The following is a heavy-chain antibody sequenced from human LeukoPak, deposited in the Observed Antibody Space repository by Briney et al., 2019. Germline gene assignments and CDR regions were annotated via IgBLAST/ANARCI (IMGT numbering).Heavy chain of an antibody. D-gene: IGHD6-19*01. CDR2: IYSGGST. V-gene: IGHV3-66*01. J-gene: IGHJ3*02. CDR3: ARDHRLGAFDI. Sequence: GGSLRLSCAASGFTVSSNYMSWVRQAPGKGLEWVSVIYSGGSTYYGDSVKARFTISRDISKNTLYLQMNSLRAEDTAVFYCARDHRLGAFDIWGQGTMVTVSS. CDR1: GFTVSSNY.